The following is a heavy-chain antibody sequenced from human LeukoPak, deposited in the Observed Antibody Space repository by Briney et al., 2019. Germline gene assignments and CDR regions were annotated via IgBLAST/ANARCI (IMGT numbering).Heavy chain of an antibody. D-gene: IGHD6-13*01. V-gene: IGHV1-46*01. J-gene: IGHJ4*02. CDR1: GYTFTSSY. CDR3: AARGSSSWYDY. CDR2: TNPSGGSI. Sequence: ASVTVSCKASGYTFTSSYMHWVRQAPGQGLEWMGITNPSGGSISFAQKFQGRVTMTRDTSTSTVYMELSSLRSEDTAVYYCAARGSSSWYDYWGQGTLVTVSS.